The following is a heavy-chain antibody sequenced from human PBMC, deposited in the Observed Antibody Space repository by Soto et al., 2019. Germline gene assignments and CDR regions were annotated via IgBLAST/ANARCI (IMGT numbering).Heavy chain of an antibody. V-gene: IGHV3-33*01. Sequence: QVQLVESGGGVVQPGRSLRLSCAASGFTFSNYGMHWVRQAPGKGLEWVAVILNDGSNRYHADSVKDRFTISRDNSKNILFLKMNSLRAEGTAVYYCARDDEYSGNFMDVCGQGTTVTVS. D-gene: IGHD3-10*01. J-gene: IGHJ6*02. CDR1: GFTFSNYG. CDR2: ILNDGSNR. CDR3: ARDDEYSGNFMDV.